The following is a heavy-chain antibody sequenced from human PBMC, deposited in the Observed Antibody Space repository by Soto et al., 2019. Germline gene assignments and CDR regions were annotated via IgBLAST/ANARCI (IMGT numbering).Heavy chain of an antibody. V-gene: IGHV3-21*02. Sequence: EVQLVESGGGLVKPGGSLRLSCAASGFTFSSYSMNWVRQAPGKGLEWGSSITSGSSSVSYIDSVKGRFTISRDDAKHSLFLQMDSRRVEDTAVYYCGNTYGYDGDYWGQGILVSVSS. J-gene: IGHJ4*02. CDR1: GFTFSSYS. D-gene: IGHD5-18*01. CDR2: ITSGSSSV. CDR3: GNTYGYDGDY.